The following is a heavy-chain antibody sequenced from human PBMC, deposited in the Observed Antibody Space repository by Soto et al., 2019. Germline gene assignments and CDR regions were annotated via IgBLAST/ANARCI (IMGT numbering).Heavy chain of an antibody. J-gene: IGHJ4*02. V-gene: IGHV4-59*08. Sequence: SETLSLTCTVSGGSISSYYWSWIRQPPGKGLEWIGYIYYSGSTNYNPSLKSRVTISVDTSKNQNSIKLSSVNTADTAVYYCASLSYEQLWWGQGTLVTVSS. D-gene: IGHD1-1*01. CDR3: ASLSYEQLW. CDR2: IYYSGST. CDR1: GGSISSYY.